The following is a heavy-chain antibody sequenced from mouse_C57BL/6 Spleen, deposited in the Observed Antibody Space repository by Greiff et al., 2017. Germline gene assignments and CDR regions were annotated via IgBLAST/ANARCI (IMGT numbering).Heavy chain of an antibody. CDR2: LNPNYGTT. CDR3: ARSIPYYGSSYAPAMDY. CDR1: GYSFTDYN. D-gene: IGHD1-1*01. J-gene: IGHJ4*01. V-gene: IGHV1-39*01. Sequence: EVQLQQSGPELVKPGASVKISCKASGYSFTDYNMNWVKQSNGKSLEWIGVLNPNYGTTRYNQKFKGKATLTVDQSSSTAYMQLNSLTSEDSAVYYCARSIPYYGSSYAPAMDYWGQGTSVTVSS.